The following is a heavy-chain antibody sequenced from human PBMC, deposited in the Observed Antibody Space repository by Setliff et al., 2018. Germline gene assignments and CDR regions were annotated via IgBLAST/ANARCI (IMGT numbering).Heavy chain of an antibody. CDR1: GYTFTSYA. V-gene: IGHV1-3*01. CDR3: ARLAEQWLVRDAFDI. D-gene: IGHD6-19*01. CDR2: INAGNGNT. Sequence: ASVKVSCKASGYTFTSYAMHWVRQAPGQRLEWMGWINAGNGNTKYSQKFQGRITITRDTSASTAYMELSSLRSEDTAVYYCARLAEQWLVRDAFDIWGQGTMVTVSS. J-gene: IGHJ3*02.